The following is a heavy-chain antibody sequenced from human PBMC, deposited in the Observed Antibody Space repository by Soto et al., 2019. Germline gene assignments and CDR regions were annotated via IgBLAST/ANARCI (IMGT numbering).Heavy chain of an antibody. J-gene: IGHJ4*02. V-gene: IGHV4-59*01. D-gene: IGHD2-2*02. Sequence: SETLSLTCTFSGFSISSYYWSWIRQPPGKGLEWIGYIYYTGTTNYNPSLKSRVTITKYTSKNQVVLTMTNMDPVDTATYYCAHQHRTAIPGIFDYWGQGTLVTVSS. CDR1: GFSISSYY. CDR2: IYYTGTT. CDR3: AHQHRTAIPGIFDY.